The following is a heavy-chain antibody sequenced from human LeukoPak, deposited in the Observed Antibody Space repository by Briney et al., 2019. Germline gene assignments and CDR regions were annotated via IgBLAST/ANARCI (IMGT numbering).Heavy chain of an antibody. CDR3: AKVRRNYDILTGYYDFDY. D-gene: IGHD3-9*01. Sequence: QPGGSLRLSCAASGFTFSSYAMSWVRQAPGKGLEWVSAISGSGGSTYYADSVKGLFTISRDNSKNTLYLQMNSLRAEDTAVYYCAKVRRNYDILTGYYDFDYWGQGTLVTVSS. V-gene: IGHV3-23*01. CDR2: ISGSGGST. CDR1: GFTFSSYA. J-gene: IGHJ4*02.